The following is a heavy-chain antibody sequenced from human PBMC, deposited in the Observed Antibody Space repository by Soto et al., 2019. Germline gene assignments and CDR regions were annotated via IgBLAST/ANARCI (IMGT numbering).Heavy chain of an antibody. V-gene: IGHV3-23*01. CDR3: ARSDIVVVDPLDPSDYFDY. CDR2: ISGSGSST. CDR1: GFTFSSYA. J-gene: IGHJ4*02. D-gene: IGHD2-15*01. Sequence: PGGSLRLSCAASGFTFSSYAMSWVRQVPGKGLEWVSRISGSGSSTSYADSVKGRFTISRDNAKNTLYLQMNSLRAEDTAVYYCARSDIVVVDPLDPSDYFDYWGQGTLVTVSS.